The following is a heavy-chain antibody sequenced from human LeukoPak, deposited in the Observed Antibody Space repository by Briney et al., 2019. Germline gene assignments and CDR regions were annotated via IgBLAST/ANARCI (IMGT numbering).Heavy chain of an antibody. J-gene: IGHJ6*03. Sequence: SVKVSCKASGGTFNTYTITWVRQAPGQGLEWMGGIIPLFGTANYAQKFQGRVTITTDESTSTAYMELSSLRSEDTAVYYCARAAGSLNCYYYMDVWGKGTTVTVSS. CDR1: GGTFNTYT. V-gene: IGHV1-69*05. CDR2: IIPLFGTA. D-gene: IGHD6-13*01. CDR3: ARAAGSLNCYYYMDV.